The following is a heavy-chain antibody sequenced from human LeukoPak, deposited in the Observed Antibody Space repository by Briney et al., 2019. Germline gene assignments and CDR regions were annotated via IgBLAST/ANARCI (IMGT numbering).Heavy chain of an antibody. CDR3: TTLVVAATTSFDY. CDR1: GFTFSSYE. D-gene: IGHD2-15*01. Sequence: GGSLRLSCAASGFTFSSYEMNWVRQAPGKGLEWVSYISSSGRPIYYADSVKGRFTISRDNAKNSLYLQMNSLRAEDTAVYYCTTLVVAATTSFDYWGQGTLVTVSS. V-gene: IGHV3-48*03. J-gene: IGHJ4*02. CDR2: ISSSGRPI.